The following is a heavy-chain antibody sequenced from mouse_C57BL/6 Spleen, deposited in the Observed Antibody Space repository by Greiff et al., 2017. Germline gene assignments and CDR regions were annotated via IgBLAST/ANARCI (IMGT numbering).Heavy chain of an antibody. CDR2: IDPSDSYT. Sequence: QVQLQQPGAELVKPGASVKLSCKASGYTFTSYWMPWVKQRPGQGLEWIGEIDPSDSYTNYNQKFKGKATLTVDTSSSTAYMQLSSLTSEDSAVYYCARDGYLDYWGQGTTLTVSS. J-gene: IGHJ2*01. V-gene: IGHV1-50*01. CDR3: ARDGYLDY. D-gene: IGHD2-3*01. CDR1: GYTFTSYW.